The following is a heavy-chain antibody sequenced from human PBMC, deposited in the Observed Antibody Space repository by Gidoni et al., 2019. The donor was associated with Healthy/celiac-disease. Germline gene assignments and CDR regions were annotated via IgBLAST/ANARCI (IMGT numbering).Heavy chain of an antibody. D-gene: IGHD4-17*01. Sequence: QVQLVQSGAEVKKPGASVKDACKAAGYTVTSDYMHWVRQAPGQGLEWMGIVNPSGGSTSYAQQFQGRVTMTMDTSTSTVYMELSSLRSEDTAVYYCARVQAKYGASTNWFDPWGQGTLVTVSS. CDR3: ARVQAKYGASTNWFDP. CDR2: VNPSGGST. V-gene: IGHV1-46*03. J-gene: IGHJ5*02. CDR1: GYTVTSDY.